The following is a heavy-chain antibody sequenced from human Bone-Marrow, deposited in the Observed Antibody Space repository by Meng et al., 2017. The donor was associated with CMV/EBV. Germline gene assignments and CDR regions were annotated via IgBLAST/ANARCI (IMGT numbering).Heavy chain of an antibody. CDR3: ARDRLRYCSGGSCPGGFDY. D-gene: IGHD2-15*01. CDR2: ISYDGSNK. CDR1: GFTFSSYA. V-gene: IGHV3-30*04. Sequence: GGSLRLSCAASGFTFSSYAMHWVRQAPGKGLEWVAVISYDGSNKYYADSVKGRFTISRDNSKNTLYLQMNSLRAEDTAVYYCARDRLRYCSGGSCPGGFDYWGQGTLVTVSS. J-gene: IGHJ4*02.